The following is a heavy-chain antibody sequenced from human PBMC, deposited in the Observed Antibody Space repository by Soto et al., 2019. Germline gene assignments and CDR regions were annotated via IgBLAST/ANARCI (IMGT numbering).Heavy chain of an antibody. J-gene: IGHJ4*02. Sequence: PSETLSLTCAVSGVSISSGNWWTWVRQTPQRGLEYIGESFHDGTANYYPSFERRVAISVDTSKNQVSLKLTSVTAADTAIYFSARLVYDTRLNYMYFDFWGQGARGTVS. CDR2: SFHDGTA. D-gene: IGHD2-8*01. CDR1: GVSISSGNW. V-gene: IGHV4-4*02. CDR3: ARLVYDTRLNYMYFDF.